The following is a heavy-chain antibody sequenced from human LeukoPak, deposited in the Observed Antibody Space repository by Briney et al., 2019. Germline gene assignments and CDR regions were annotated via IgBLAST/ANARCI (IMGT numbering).Heavy chain of an antibody. V-gene: IGHV1-18*04. CDR3: ARVGSGRVVAATSYYYYYGMDV. CDR1: GYTFTSYG. CDR2: ISAYNGNT. Sequence: ASVKVSCKASGYTFTSYGISWVRQAPGQGLEWMGWISAYNGNTNYAQKLQGRATMTTDTSTSTAYMELRSLRSDDTAVYYCARVGSGRVVAATSYYYYYGMDVWGKGTTVTVSS. D-gene: IGHD2-15*01. J-gene: IGHJ6*04.